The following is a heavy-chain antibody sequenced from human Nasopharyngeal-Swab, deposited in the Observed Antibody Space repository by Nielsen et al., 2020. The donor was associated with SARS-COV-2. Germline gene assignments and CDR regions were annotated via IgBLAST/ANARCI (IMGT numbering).Heavy chain of an antibody. CDR2: IYGAGNT. V-gene: IGHV3-53*01. J-gene: IGHJ4*02. D-gene: IGHD3-10*01. CDR3: ARMVFRGIPN. Sequence: GGSLRLSCAASGFTVSNNHVTWVRQAPGKGLECVSVIYGAGNTYYADSVKGRFTISRDNSKNTVYLQMNSLRADDTAVYYCARMVFRGIPNWGQGTLVSVSS. CDR1: GFTVSNNH.